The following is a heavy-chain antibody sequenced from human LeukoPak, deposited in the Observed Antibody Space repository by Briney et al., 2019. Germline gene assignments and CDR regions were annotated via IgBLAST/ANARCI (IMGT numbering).Heavy chain of an antibody. CDR3: ASWKSLNWFDP. V-gene: IGHV4-4*02. CDR1: GGSISSNNW. Sequence: SGTLSLTCAVSGGSISSNNWWSWVRQPPGEGLEWIGEIYHSGSTNYNPSLKSRVTISVDKSKNQFSLKLSSVTAADTAVYYCASWKSLNWFDPWGQGTLVTVSS. J-gene: IGHJ5*02. D-gene: IGHD1-1*01. CDR2: IYHSGST.